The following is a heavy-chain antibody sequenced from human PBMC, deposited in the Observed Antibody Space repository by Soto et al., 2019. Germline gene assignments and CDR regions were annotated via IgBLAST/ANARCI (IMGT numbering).Heavy chain of an antibody. CDR3: ARTTGIQGYYDFWSAPYAFDI. J-gene: IGHJ3*02. CDR1: GGSISSGDYY. V-gene: IGHV4-30-4*01. Sequence: SETLSLTCTVSGGSISSGDYYWSWIRQPPGKGLEWIGYIYYSGNTYYNPSLKSRVTISVDTSKNQFSLKLSSVTAADTAVYYCARTTGIQGYYDFWSAPYAFDIWGQGTMVTVSS. D-gene: IGHD3-3*01. CDR2: IYYSGNT.